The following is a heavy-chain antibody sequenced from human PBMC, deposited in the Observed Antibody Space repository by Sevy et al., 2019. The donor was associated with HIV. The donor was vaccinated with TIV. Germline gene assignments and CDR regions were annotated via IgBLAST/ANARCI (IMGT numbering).Heavy chain of an antibody. CDR2: IKSKADGGTP. CDR3: GYSEYGYYYDY. D-gene: IGHD1-26*01. Sequence: GGSRRLSCGASGFIFSNAWMSWVRQAPGKGREWVGRIKSKADGGTPDYAAPVKGTFTISRDDSINTLYLQMNSLRTDDTAVYYCGYSEYGYYYDYWGQGTLVTVSS. J-gene: IGHJ4*02. V-gene: IGHV3-15*01. CDR1: GFIFSNAW.